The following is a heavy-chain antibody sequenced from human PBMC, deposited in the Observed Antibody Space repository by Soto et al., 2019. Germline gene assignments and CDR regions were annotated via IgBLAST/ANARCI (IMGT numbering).Heavy chain of an antibody. CDR2: ISTYDCNT. Sequence: RASVKVSCKASGYTFPNYGITWVRQAAGQGLEWMAWISTYDCNTTYSQKLQGRVTMTKDTSTSTAYMELRSLRSDDTAVYYCAKDRGRSCLGGPCPFDYWGQGTLVTVSS. CDR3: AKDRGRSCLGGPCPFDY. CDR1: GYTFPNYG. J-gene: IGHJ4*02. V-gene: IGHV1-18*01. D-gene: IGHD2-15*01.